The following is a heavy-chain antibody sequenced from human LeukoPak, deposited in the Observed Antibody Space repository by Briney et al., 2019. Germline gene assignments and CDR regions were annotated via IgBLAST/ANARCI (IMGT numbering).Heavy chain of an antibody. CDR3: ASPIAYCGGDCYSGDNWFDP. CDR2: IYYSGST. D-gene: IGHD2-21*02. Sequence: SETLSLTCTVSGGSISSYYWSWIRQSPGKGLEWIGYIYYSGSTNYNPSLKSRVTISVDTSKNQFSLKLSSVTAADTAVYYCASPIAYCGGDCYSGDNWFDPWGQGTLVTVSS. J-gene: IGHJ5*02. V-gene: IGHV4-59*12. CDR1: GGSISSYY.